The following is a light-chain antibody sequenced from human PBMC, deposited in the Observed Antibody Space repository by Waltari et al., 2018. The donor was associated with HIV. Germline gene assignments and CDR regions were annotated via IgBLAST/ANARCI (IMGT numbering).Light chain of an antibody. CDR1: SSDVGCYNY. CDR2: DVS. Sequence: QSALTQPRSVSGSPGKSVTISCTGTSSDVGCYNYVYWYQQHPGKAPKVRLYDVSKRPSGVPDGFSGSKSGNTSSLTISGLQAEDEADYYCCSYAGSYTYVFGTGTKVTVL. V-gene: IGLV2-11*01. J-gene: IGLJ1*01. CDR3: CSYAGSYTYV.